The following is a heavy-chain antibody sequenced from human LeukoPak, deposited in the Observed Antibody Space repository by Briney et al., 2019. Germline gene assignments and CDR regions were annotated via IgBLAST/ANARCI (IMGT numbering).Heavy chain of an antibody. V-gene: IGHV4-38-2*02. J-gene: IGHJ4*02. CDR1: GYSISSGYY. CDR2: IYHSGST. D-gene: IGHD3-22*01. Sequence: SETLSLTCTVSGYSISSGYYWGWIRQPPGKGLEWIGSIYHSGSTYYNPSLKSRVTISVDTSKNQFSLKLSSVTAADTAVYYCARWGDSSGYYLAPFDYWGQGTLVTVSS. CDR3: ARWGDSSGYYLAPFDY.